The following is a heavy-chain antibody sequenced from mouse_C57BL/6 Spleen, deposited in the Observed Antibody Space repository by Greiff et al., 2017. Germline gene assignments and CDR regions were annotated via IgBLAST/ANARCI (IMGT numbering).Heavy chain of an antibody. Sequence: EVKLQQSGPVLVKPGASVKMSCKASGYTFTDYYMNWVKQSHGKSLEWIGVINPYNGGTSYNQKFKGKATLTVDKSSSTAYMELNSLTSEDSAVYYCARLDLLRRYFDYWGQGTTLTVSS. D-gene: IGHD1-1*01. CDR3: ARLDLLRRYFDY. CDR2: INPYNGGT. CDR1: GYTFTDYY. V-gene: IGHV1-19*01. J-gene: IGHJ2*01.